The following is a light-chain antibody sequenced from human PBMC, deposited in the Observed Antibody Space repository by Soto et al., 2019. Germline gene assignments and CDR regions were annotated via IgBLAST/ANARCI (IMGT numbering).Light chain of an antibody. CDR2: RNN. J-gene: IGLJ3*02. V-gene: IGLV1-40*01. CDR3: QSYDTSLSGGV. Sequence: QSVLTQPPSVSGAPGQRVTISCTGSSSNIGAGSDVHWYQQVPAAAPKLLIFRNNNRPAGVPDRFSGSKYGTSASLAIFGLQAEDEADFYCQSYDTSLSGGVFGGGTKVTVL. CDR1: SSNIGAGSD.